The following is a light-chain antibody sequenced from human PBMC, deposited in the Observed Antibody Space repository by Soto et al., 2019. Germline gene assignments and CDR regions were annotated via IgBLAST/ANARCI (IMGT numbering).Light chain of an antibody. CDR3: QQYSNWPT. J-gene: IGKJ5*01. V-gene: IGKV3-15*01. Sequence: EIEMTQSPATLSVSPGERATLSCRASQSVSGNLAWYQQKPGQAPRLLVYDTATRATSIPARFSGSGSGTGFTLTISSLQSEDFAVYYCQQYSNWPTFGQGTRLEIK. CDR1: QSVSGN. CDR2: DTA.